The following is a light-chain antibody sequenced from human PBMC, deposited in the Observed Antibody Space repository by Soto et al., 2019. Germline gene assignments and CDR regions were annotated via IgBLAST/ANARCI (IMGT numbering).Light chain of an antibody. J-gene: IGKJ5*01. CDR1: QSVSSY. CDR3: QQRGDWPLT. Sequence: EIVLTHSPATLSLSPGERATLSCRASQSVSSYLAWYQQKPGQAPRLLIYDASNRATGIPARFSGSGSGTDFTLTISSLDPEDFAVYYCQQRGDWPLTFGQGTRLEIK. CDR2: DAS. V-gene: IGKV3-11*01.